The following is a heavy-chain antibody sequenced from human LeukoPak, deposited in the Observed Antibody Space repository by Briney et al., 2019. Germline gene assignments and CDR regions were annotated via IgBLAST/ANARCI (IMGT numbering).Heavy chain of an antibody. J-gene: IGHJ4*02. CDR3: AGRNTSDWYYFDS. V-gene: IGHV3-11*01. CDR1: GGSFSGYY. Sequence: LSLTCAVYGGSFSGYYWSWIRQAPGKGLEWIAYISGSGHTIYYADSMKARFAISRDNAKNSLYLQIGSLRAEDTAVYYCAGRNTSDWYYFDSWGQGTLVTVSS. CDR2: ISGSGHTI. D-gene: IGHD6-19*01.